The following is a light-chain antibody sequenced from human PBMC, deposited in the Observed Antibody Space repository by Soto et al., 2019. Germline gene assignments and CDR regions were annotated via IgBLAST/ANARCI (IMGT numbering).Light chain of an antibody. Sequence: EIVLTQSPGTLSLSPGERATLSCRASQSVISTYLAWYQQKPGQAPRLLIYGASSRATGIPDRFSGSGSGTDFTLTISRLVPEDFAVYYCQQYRDSLGTFGQGTKVEI. CDR3: QQYRDSLGT. CDR1: QSVISTY. V-gene: IGKV3-20*01. CDR2: GAS. J-gene: IGKJ1*01.